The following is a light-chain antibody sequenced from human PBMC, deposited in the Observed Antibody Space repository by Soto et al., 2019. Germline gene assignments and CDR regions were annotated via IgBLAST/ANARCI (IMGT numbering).Light chain of an antibody. CDR1: QSVSTY. V-gene: IGKV3-11*01. CDR2: DAS. Sequence: EIVLTQSPATLSLSPGERATLSCRASQSVSTYLAWFQQKPGQAPRLLIYDASNRATGIPARFSGSGSGTDFTLTNSSLEPEDFAVYYCQQRGNWPPITFGQGTRLEIK. CDR3: QQRGNWPPIT. J-gene: IGKJ5*01.